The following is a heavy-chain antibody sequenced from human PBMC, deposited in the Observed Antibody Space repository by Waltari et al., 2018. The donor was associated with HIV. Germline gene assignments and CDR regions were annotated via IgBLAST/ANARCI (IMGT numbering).Heavy chain of an antibody. V-gene: IGHV3-15*05. Sequence: EVHLVESGGGLVEPGGSLRLSCAASGLTFSDTWMSWVRQAPGKGLEWIGRIKSRSSGGTADYAAPVKGRFTISRDDSKNTLYLQMNSLKTEDTAVYFCATVRTAWGQGTPVTVSS. CDR2: IKSRSSGGTA. CDR3: ATVRTA. CDR1: GLTFSDTW. J-gene: IGHJ1*01.